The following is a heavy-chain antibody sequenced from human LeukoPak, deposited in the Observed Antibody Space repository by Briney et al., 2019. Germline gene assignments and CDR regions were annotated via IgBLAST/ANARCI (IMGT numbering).Heavy chain of an antibody. CDR3: AITTVTNWFDP. CDR1: GYTFTSYG. V-gene: IGHV1-18*01. Sequence: ASVKVSCKASGYTFTSYGISWVRQAPGQGLEWMGWISAYNGNTNYAQKLQGRATTTTDTSTSTAYMELRSLRSDDTAVYYCAITTVTNWFDPWGQGTLVTVSS. J-gene: IGHJ5*02. D-gene: IGHD4-17*01. CDR2: ISAYNGNT.